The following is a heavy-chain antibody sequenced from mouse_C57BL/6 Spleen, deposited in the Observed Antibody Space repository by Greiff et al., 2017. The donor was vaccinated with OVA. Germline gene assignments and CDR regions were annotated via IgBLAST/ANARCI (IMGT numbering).Heavy chain of an antibody. CDR1: GYTFTDYN. Sequence: VQLQQSGPELVKPGASVKIPCKASGYTFTDYNMDWVKQSHGKSLEWIGDIYPGSGSTNYNEKFKSKATLTVDTSSSTAYMQLSSLTSEDSAVYYCARWNYGSSDYWGQGTTLTVSS. V-gene: IGHV1-18*01. CDR3: ARWNYGSSDY. CDR2: IYPGSGST. D-gene: IGHD1-1*01. J-gene: IGHJ2*01.